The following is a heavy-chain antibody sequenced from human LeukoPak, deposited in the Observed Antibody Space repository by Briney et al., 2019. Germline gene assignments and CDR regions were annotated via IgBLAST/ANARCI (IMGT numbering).Heavy chain of an antibody. CDR3: ARGINGDYDY. D-gene: IGHD4-17*01. V-gene: IGHV4-34*01. CDR1: GGSFSGYY. J-gene: IGHJ4*02. Sequence: SETLSLTCAVYGGSFSGYYWSWIRQPPGKGLEWIGEINHSGSTNYNPSLKSRVTISVDTSKNQFSLKLSSVTAADTAVYYRARGINGDYDYWGQGTLVTVSS. CDR2: INHSGST.